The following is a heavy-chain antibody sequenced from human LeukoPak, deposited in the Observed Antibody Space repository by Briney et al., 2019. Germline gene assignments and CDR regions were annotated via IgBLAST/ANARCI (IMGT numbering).Heavy chain of an antibody. V-gene: IGHV1-69*13. D-gene: IGHD1-26*01. Sequence: ASVKVSCKASGGTFSSYAISWVRQAPGQGLEWMGGIIPIFGTANYAQKFQGRVTITADESTSTAYMELSSLRSEDTAVYYCARDPITEWDLVYYHNYIHVWGTGTSVTISS. CDR2: IIPIFGTA. CDR1: GGTFSSYA. CDR3: ARDPITEWDLVYYHNYIHV. J-gene: IGHJ6*03.